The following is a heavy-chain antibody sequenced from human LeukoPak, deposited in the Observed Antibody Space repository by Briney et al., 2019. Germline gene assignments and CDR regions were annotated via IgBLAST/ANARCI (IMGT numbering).Heavy chain of an antibody. D-gene: IGHD4-23*01. CDR1: GFTFSDYN. V-gene: IGHV3-11*01. CDR2: ISRSGSTK. J-gene: IGHJ4*02. CDR3: ARQGYGVTSQGAADY. Sequence: GGSLRLSCAASGFTFSDYNMRWIRQAPGKGLEWVSSISRSGSTKYYADSVKGRFTISRDNAKNSLFLQMNSLRAEDTAVYYCARQGYGVTSQGAADYWGQGTLVTVSS.